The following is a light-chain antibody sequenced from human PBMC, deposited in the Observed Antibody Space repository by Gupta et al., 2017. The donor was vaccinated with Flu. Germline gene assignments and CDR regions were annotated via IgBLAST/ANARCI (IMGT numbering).Light chain of an antibody. CDR2: STN. Sequence: TVTLTCGLSSGSVSTTYYPSWYQQTPGQAPRTLIYSTNTRSSGVPDRFSGSILGKKAALTITGAQADDESDYYCLLYMSGGISVFGGGTKLTVL. J-gene: IGLJ3*02. CDR3: LLYMSGGISV. CDR1: SGSVSTTYY. V-gene: IGLV8-61*01.